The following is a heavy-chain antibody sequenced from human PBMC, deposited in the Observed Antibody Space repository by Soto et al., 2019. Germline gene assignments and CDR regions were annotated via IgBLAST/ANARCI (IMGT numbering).Heavy chain of an antibody. Sequence: GGSLRLSCAASGFTFSSYAMHWVRQAPGKGLEWVAVISYDGSNKYYADSVKGRFTISRDNSKNTLYLQMNSLRAEDTAVYYCARESSLYDYVWGSYRYTGDYFDYWGQGTLVTVSS. CDR2: ISYDGSNK. CDR1: GFTFSSYA. V-gene: IGHV3-30-3*01. D-gene: IGHD3-16*02. J-gene: IGHJ4*02. CDR3: ARESSLYDYVWGSYRYTGDYFDY.